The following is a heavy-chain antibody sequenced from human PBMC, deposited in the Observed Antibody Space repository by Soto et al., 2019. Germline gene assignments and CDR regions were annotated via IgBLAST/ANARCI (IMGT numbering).Heavy chain of an antibody. CDR3: AKDPWAYGIAALRVWFDP. CDR2: ISYDGSNK. D-gene: IGHD6-6*01. Sequence: GESLKISCAASGFTFSSYGMHWVRQAPGKGLEWVAVISYDGSNKYYADSVKGRLTISRDNSKNTLYLQMNSLRAEDTAVYYCAKDPWAYGIAALRVWFDPWGQGTLVTVSS. CDR1: GFTFSSYG. J-gene: IGHJ5*02. V-gene: IGHV3-30*18.